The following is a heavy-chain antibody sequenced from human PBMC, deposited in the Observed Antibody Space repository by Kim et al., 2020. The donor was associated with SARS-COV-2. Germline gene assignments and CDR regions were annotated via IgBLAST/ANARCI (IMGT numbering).Heavy chain of an antibody. CDR3: ARDGRGPYYDFWSGNSDYYYYGMDV. D-gene: IGHD3-3*01. Sequence: GGSLRLSCAASGFTFSSYWMSWVRQAPGKGLEWVANIKQDGSEKYYVDSVKGRFTISRDNAKNSLYLQMNSLRAEDTAVYYCARDGRGPYYDFWSGNSDYYYYGMDVWGQGTTVTVSS. J-gene: IGHJ6*02. V-gene: IGHV3-7*01. CDR2: IKQDGSEK. CDR1: GFTFSSYW.